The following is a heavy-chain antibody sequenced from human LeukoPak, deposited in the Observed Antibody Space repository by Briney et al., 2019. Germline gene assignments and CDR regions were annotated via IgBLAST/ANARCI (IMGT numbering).Heavy chain of an antibody. V-gene: IGHV4-4*07. J-gene: IGHJ3*02. Sequence: SETLSLTCTVSGGSISSYYWSWIRQPPGKGLEWIGRIYTSGSTNYNPSLKSRVTMSVDTSKNQFSLKLSSVTAADTAAYYCARGTSSGYYYSYDAFDIWGQGTMVTVSS. D-gene: IGHD3-22*01. CDR3: ARGTSSGYYYSYDAFDI. CDR2: IYTSGST. CDR1: GGSISSYY.